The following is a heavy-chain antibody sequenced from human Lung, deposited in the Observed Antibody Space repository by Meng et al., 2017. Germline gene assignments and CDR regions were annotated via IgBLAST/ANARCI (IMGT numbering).Heavy chain of an antibody. CDR2: ISGYNGNT. CDR1: GYTFTKYG. J-gene: IGHJ4*02. CDR3: ARGPGAVRSPYYFDY. Sequence: QVQLVQSGAEVKKPGASVKVSCKASGYTFTKYGITWVRQAPGQGLEWMGWISGYNGNTNYAQKLQGRVTMTTDTSTSTAYMELRSLRSDDAAVYYCARGPGAVRSPYYFDYWGQGTLVTVSS. D-gene: IGHD2-15*01. V-gene: IGHV1-18*01.